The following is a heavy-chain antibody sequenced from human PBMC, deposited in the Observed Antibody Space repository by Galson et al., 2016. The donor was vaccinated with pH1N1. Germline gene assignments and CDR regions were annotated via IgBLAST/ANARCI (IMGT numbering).Heavy chain of an antibody. Sequence: SVKVSCKASGYTFTDYDINWVRQGTGQGLEWMVWMYPKNDNTGYAQKFQGRVTMTRNTSISTAHMALSSLRSEDTAVYYCARGGDCSGGSCYDVFDYGGQGTLVTVS. D-gene: IGHD2-15*01. J-gene: IGHJ4*02. CDR3: ARGGDCSGGSCYDVFDY. CDR1: GYTFTDYD. V-gene: IGHV1-8*01. CDR2: MYPKNDNT.